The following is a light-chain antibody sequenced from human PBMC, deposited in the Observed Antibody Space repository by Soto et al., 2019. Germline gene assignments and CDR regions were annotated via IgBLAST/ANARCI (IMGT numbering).Light chain of an antibody. CDR3: QQYDSYPWP. J-gene: IGKJ1*01. Sequence: DIQMTQSPSSLSASVGDRVTITCRASQSISTWLAWFQQKPGKAPKLLSYRASSREGGAPSRFSGSGSGTEFTLPISSLQPDDFATYYCQQYDSYPWPFGQGTKVEIK. CDR2: RAS. CDR1: QSISTW. V-gene: IGKV1-5*03.